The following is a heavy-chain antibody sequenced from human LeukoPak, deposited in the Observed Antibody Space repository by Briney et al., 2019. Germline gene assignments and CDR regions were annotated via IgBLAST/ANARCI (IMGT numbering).Heavy chain of an antibody. CDR1: GGSFSGYY. J-gene: IGHJ4*02. V-gene: IGHV4-34*01. CDR2: INHSGST. D-gene: IGHD7-27*01. CDR3: ARGWADY. Sequence: SDTLSLTCAVYGGSFSGYYWSWIRQPPGKGLEWIGEINHSGSTNYNPSLKSRVTISVDTSKNQFSLKLSSVTAADTAVYYCARGWADYWGQGTLVTVSS.